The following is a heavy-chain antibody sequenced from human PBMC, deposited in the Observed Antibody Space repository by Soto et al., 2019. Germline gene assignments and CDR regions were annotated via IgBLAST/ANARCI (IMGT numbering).Heavy chain of an antibody. CDR3: ARAFFYQGSDSRGYSFYALDF. D-gene: IGHD3-22*01. V-gene: IGHV1-18*01. Sequence: QVQLVQSGAEVKKPGASVKVSCKASGYTFTSSGMSWVRQAPGQGLAWMGWISAHTGSSEYAQRFQGRVTKTTDRSTSTADMELRSLRSDDTAVYYCARAFFYQGSDSRGYSFYALDFWGPGTLVTVSS. CDR2: ISAHTGSS. J-gene: IGHJ3*01. CDR1: GYTFTSSG.